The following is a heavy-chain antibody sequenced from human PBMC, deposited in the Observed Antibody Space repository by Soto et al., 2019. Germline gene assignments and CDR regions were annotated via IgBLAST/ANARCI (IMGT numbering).Heavy chain of an antibody. J-gene: IGHJ5*02. Sequence: SGKLSLTFTGSGVCMIGFFCIWIPKSAGKGLEWIGRIYATGTTDYNPSLKSRVMMSVDKSKKQFSLKLRSVTAADTAVYYCVRDGTKTLRDWFDPWGQGISVTVS. CDR2: IYATGTT. V-gene: IGHV4-4*07. D-gene: IGHD1-1*01. CDR3: VRDGTKTLRDWFDP. CDR1: GVCMIGFF.